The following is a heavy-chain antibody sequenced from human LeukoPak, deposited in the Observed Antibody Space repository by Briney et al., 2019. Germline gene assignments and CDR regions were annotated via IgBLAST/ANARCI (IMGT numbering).Heavy chain of an antibody. CDR1: GGSISSSSYY. D-gene: IGHD3-3*01. V-gene: IGHV4-61*02. J-gene: IGHJ4*02. CDR2: IYTSGST. Sequence: SETLSLTCTVSGGSISSSSYYWSWIRQPAGKGLEWIGRIYTSGSTNYNPSLKSRVTMSVDTSKNQFSLKLSSVTAADTAVYYCAREGPGSGSFDYWGQGTLVTVSS. CDR3: AREGPGSGSFDY.